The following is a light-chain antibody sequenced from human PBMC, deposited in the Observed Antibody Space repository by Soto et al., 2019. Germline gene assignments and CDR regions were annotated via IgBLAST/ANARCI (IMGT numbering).Light chain of an antibody. V-gene: IGKV3-20*01. CDR1: QSVSSNY. CDR3: QQHGSSPLT. Sequence: EIVLTQSPGTLSLSPGERATLSCRASQSVSSNYLAWYQQKPGQAPRLLIYDTSSRAPGIPDRFSGSGSGTDFTLTISRLEPEDAAVYYCQQHGSSPLTFGGGTKVEIK. CDR2: DTS. J-gene: IGKJ4*01.